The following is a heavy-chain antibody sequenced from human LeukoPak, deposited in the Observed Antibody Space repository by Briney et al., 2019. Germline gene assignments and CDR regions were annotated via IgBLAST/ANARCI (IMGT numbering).Heavy chain of an antibody. J-gene: IGHJ6*03. V-gene: IGHV3-53*01. CDR2: TRTDGSA. Sequence: GGSLRLSCAASGFTVSDNELSWVRQAPGKGLEWVSLTRTDGSADYADSVKGRFTVSRDNSKHTMYLQMSSLSVEDTAVYYCTGWLSSYNMDGWGRETTVTVSS. D-gene: IGHD3-16*02. CDR1: GFTVSDNE. CDR3: TGWLSSYNMDG.